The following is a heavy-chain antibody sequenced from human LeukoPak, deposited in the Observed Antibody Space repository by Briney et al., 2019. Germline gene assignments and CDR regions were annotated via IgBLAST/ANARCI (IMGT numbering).Heavy chain of an antibody. Sequence: SETLSLTCTVSGGSISSYYWSWIRQPPGKGLEWIGYIYYSGSTNYNPSLKSRVTISVDTSKNQFSLKLSSMTAADTAVYYCARAYYYDSSGYPDAFDIWGQGTMVTVSS. CDR1: GGSISSYY. D-gene: IGHD3-22*01. CDR3: ARAYYYDSSGYPDAFDI. J-gene: IGHJ3*02. V-gene: IGHV4-59*01. CDR2: IYYSGST.